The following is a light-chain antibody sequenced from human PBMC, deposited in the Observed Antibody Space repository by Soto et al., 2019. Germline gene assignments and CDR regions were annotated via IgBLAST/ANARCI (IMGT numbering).Light chain of an antibody. CDR1: QSISSY. CDR3: QQSYSTPPEYT. J-gene: IGKJ2*01. Sequence: DIQMTQSPSSLSASAGDRVTITCRASQSISSYLNWYQQKPGKAPKLLIYAASSLQSGVPSRFSGSGSGTDFTLTISSLQPEDFATYYCQQSYSTPPEYTFGQGTKLEIK. V-gene: IGKV1-39*01. CDR2: AAS.